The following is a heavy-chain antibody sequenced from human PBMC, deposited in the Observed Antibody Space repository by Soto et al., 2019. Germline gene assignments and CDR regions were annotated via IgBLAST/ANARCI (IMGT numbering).Heavy chain of an antibody. CDR1: GGSISSSSYY. CDR3: ASVYSGYDKPDY. D-gene: IGHD5-12*01. Sequence: QLQLQESGPGLVKPSETLSLTCTVSGGSISSSSYYWGWIRQPPGKGLEWIGSIYYSGSTYYNPSLKSRVTISVDTSKNQFSLKLSSVTAADTAVYYCASVYSGYDKPDYWGQGTLVTVSS. CDR2: IYYSGST. V-gene: IGHV4-39*01. J-gene: IGHJ4*02.